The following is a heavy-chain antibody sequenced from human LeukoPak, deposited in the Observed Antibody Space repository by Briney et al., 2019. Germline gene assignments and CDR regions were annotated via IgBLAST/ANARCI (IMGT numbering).Heavy chain of an antibody. CDR1: GGSISSSSYY. D-gene: IGHD3-22*01. J-gene: IGHJ5*02. CDR2: IYYSGST. V-gene: IGHV4-39*07. CDR3: ARGIPYDSRGYYYGWFDP. Sequence: SETLSLTCTVSGGSISSSSYYWGWIRQPPGKGLEWIGSIYYSGSTYYNPSLKSRVTISVDMSKNQFSLKLTSVTAADTAVYYCARGIPYDSRGYYYGWFDPWGQGTLVTVSS.